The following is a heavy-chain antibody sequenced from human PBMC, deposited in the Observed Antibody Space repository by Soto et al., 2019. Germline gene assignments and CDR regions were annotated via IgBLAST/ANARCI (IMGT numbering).Heavy chain of an antibody. CDR2: IIPILGIA. V-gene: IGHV1-69*02. Sequence: QVQLVQSGAEVKKPGSSVKVSCKASGGTFSSYTISWVRQAPGQGLEWMGRIIPILGIANYAQKFQGRVTITADKSTSTAYMELSSLRSEDTAVYYCAHGDGDFYFDYWGQGTLVTVSS. J-gene: IGHJ4*02. CDR1: GGTFSSYT. D-gene: IGHD4-17*01. CDR3: AHGDGDFYFDY.